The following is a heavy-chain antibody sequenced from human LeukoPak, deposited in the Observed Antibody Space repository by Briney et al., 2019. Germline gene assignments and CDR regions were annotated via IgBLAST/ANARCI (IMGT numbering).Heavy chain of an antibody. D-gene: IGHD3-10*01. CDR2: IYYSGST. Sequence: SETLSLTCTVSGGSISSYYWSWIRQPPGKGLEWVGYIYYSGSTNYNPSLKSRVTISVDTSKNQFSLKLSSVTAADTAVYYCARDYYGSGSYGSFNFDYWGQGALVTVAS. CDR1: GGSISSYY. J-gene: IGHJ4*02. V-gene: IGHV4-59*01. CDR3: ARDYYGSGSYGSFNFDY.